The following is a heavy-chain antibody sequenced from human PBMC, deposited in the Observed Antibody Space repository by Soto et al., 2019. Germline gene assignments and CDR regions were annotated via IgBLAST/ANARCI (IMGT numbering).Heavy chain of an antibody. Sequence: ASVKVSCKASGYTFTDYGINWVRQAPGQGLEWMGWISVDNGNTYYTQNLQGRVTMTTDTSTNTVYMEMRSLRSADTAVDYCPRDRFNLYYLDSRPGLLEYWGQGTLVNVAS. CDR3: PRDRFNLYYLDSRPGLLEY. V-gene: IGHV1-18*04. D-gene: IGHD3-22*01. CDR1: GYTFTDYG. J-gene: IGHJ4*02. CDR2: ISVDNGNT.